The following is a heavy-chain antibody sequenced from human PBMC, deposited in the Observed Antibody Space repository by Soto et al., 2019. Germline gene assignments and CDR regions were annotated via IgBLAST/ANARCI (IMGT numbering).Heavy chain of an antibody. D-gene: IGHD3-16*01. Sequence: PSETLSLTCTVSGGSISSGGYYWSWIRQHPGTGLEWIGYIYYSGSTYYNPSLQSRVTISVDTSKNQFSLHLNSVTPEDTAVYYCAREFPYYVSSDSYLDYWGQGALVTVSS. CDR2: IYYSGST. CDR3: AREFPYYVSSDSYLDY. J-gene: IGHJ4*02. V-gene: IGHV4-31*03. CDR1: GGSISSGGYY.